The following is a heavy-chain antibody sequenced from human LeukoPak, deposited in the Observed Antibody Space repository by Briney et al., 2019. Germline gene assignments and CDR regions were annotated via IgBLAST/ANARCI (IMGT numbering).Heavy chain of an antibody. Sequence: GGSLRLSCAASGFTFSSYAMHWVRQAPGKGLEWVAVISYDGSNKYYADSVKGRSTISRDNSMNTLYLQMNSLRAEDTAVYYCARAPSTRLGMDVWGKGTTVTVSS. D-gene: IGHD6-25*01. CDR1: GFTFSSYA. J-gene: IGHJ6*04. V-gene: IGHV3-30*04. CDR3: ARAPSTRLGMDV. CDR2: ISYDGSNK.